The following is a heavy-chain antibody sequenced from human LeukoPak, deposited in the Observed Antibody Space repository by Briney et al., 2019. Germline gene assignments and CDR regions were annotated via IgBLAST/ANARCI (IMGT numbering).Heavy chain of an antibody. Sequence: SETLSLTCTVSGGSISSNSYYWGWIRQPPGNGLESIGSIYYSGSTYYNPSLKSRVTISVDTSKNQFSVKLSSVTAADTAVYYCARGSTTMFPWGQGTMVTVSS. J-gene: IGHJ3*01. D-gene: IGHD2/OR15-2a*01. V-gene: IGHV4-39*07. CDR3: ARGSTTMFP. CDR1: GGSISSNSYY. CDR2: IYYSGST.